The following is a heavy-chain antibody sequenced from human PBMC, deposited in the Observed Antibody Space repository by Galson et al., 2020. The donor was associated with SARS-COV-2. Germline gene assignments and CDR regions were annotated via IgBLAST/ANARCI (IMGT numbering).Heavy chain of an antibody. CDR3: AKSGFSYGHPDYYYYGMDV. Sequence: QAGGSLRLSCAASGLTFDDYAMHWVRQTREKGLEWVSSINGDGDFTYYADSAKGRFTISRDNSKNSLYLQMNSLRPEDSALYYCAKSGFSYGHPDYYYYGMDVWGQGTTVTVSS. CDR1: GLTFDDYA. CDR2: INGDGDFT. V-gene: IGHV3-43D*03. D-gene: IGHD3-10*01. J-gene: IGHJ6*02.